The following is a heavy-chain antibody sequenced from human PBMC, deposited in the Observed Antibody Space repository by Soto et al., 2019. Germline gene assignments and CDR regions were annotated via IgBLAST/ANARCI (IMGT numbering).Heavy chain of an antibody. J-gene: IGHJ4*02. CDR1: GFTFSSYA. CDR3: AKEYGRLDY. Sequence: GGSLRLSCAASGFTFSSYAMTWVRQAPGKGLEWVSIISSSGDGTYYADSVKGRFTISRDNSRNTLILQMHSLRADDTAVYYCAKEYGRLDYWGQGTLVTVSS. D-gene: IGHD4-17*01. CDR2: ISSSGDGT. V-gene: IGHV3-23*01.